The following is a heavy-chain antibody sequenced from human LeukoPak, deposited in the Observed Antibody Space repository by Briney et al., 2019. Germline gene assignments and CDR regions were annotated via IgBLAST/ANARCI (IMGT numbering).Heavy chain of an antibody. V-gene: IGHV5-51*01. CDR1: GYSFTSYW. CDR3: ARQPHYYGSGSYYSHFDY. CDR2: IYPGDSDT. Sequence: GESLKISCKVSGYSFTSYWIGWVRQMPGEGLEWMGIIYPGDSDTRYSPSFQGQVTISADKSISTAYLQWSSLKASDTAMYYCARQPHYYGSGSYYSHFDYWGQGTLVTVSS. J-gene: IGHJ4*02. D-gene: IGHD3-10*01.